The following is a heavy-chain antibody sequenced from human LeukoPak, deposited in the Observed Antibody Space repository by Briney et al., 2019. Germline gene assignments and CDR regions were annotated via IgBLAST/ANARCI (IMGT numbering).Heavy chain of an antibody. J-gene: IGHJ4*02. CDR2: IYPGDSDT. V-gene: IGHV5-51*01. CDR3: ATHLSNTPNC. CDR1: GYSFSNYW. Sequence: GESLKISCEASGYSFSNYWIGWVRQMPGKGLEWMGIIYPGDSDTKYSPSFQGQVTISADRSVSTAYLQWSSLKASDTAMYYCATHLSNTPNCWGPGTLVTVSS. D-gene: IGHD2/OR15-2a*01.